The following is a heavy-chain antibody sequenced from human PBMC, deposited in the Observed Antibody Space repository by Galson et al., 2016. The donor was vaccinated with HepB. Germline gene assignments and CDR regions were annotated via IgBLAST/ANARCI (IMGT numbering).Heavy chain of an antibody. J-gene: IGHJ4*02. CDR2: ISGSGDRT. D-gene: IGHD6-19*01. CDR3: AREDWGSQWLLRPFDY. CDR1: GFTFSSYA. Sequence: SLRLSCAASGFTFSSYAMTWVRQAPGKGLECVSDISGSGDRTYYADSVKGRFTISRDNAKNSLYLQMNSLRAEDTAVYYCAREDWGSQWLLRPFDYWGQGTLFTVSS. V-gene: IGHV3-23*01.